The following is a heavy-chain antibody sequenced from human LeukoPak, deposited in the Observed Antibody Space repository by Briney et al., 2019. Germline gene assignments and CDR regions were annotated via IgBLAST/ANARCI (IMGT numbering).Heavy chain of an antibody. CDR1: GFTFSSYW. V-gene: IGHV3-23*01. CDR2: ISGSGGST. D-gene: IGHD3-22*01. Sequence: GGSLRLSCAASGFTFSSYWMSWVRQAPGKGLEWVSAISGSGGSTYYADSVKGRFTISRDNSKNTLYLQMNSLRAEDTAVYYCAKDLPSAYYYDSSGYRHSFDYWGQGTLVTVSS. CDR3: AKDLPSAYYYDSSGYRHSFDY. J-gene: IGHJ4*02.